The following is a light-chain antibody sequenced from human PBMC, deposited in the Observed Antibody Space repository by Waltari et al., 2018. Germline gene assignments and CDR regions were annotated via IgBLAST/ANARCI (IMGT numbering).Light chain of an antibody. CDR2: RNS. CDR3: ASWDDGLAGPV. V-gene: IGLV1-44*01. CDR1: GSNIGSNS. J-gene: IGLJ2*01. Sequence: QSVLTQPPSASETPGQRVTISCSGGGSNIGSNSVNWYQQLPGTAPKLLIYRNSQRPSGVPDRFSGSKSGTSASLAISGLQSEDEADYYCASWDDGLAGPVFGSGTKLTVL.